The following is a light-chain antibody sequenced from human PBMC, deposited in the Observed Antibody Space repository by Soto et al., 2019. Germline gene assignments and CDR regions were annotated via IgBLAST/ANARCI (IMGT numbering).Light chain of an antibody. CDR2: GAS. Sequence: EIRLTQDTGTLYLSEGERATLSCRASHTVSSNYLAWCQQRPGQAPRLLIYGASTRAAGIPDRFSGSGSGTDFTLTITGLEPEDSAVYFCQQYTGPLTTFGQGTRLEFK. J-gene: IGKJ5*01. CDR3: QQYTGPLTT. CDR1: HTVSSNY. V-gene: IGKV3-20*01.